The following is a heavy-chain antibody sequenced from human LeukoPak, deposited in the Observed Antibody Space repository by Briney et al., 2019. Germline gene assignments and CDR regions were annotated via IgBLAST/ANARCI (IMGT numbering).Heavy chain of an antibody. CDR2: ISAYNGNT. CDR3: ARQLKAVAGYYYYMDV. Sequence: ASVKVSCKASGYTFTSYGISWVRQAPGQGLEWMGWISAYNGNTNYAQKLQGRVTMTTDTSTSTAYMELRSLRSDDTAAYYCARQLKAVAGYYYYMDVWGKGTTVTVSS. D-gene: IGHD6-19*01. V-gene: IGHV1-18*01. J-gene: IGHJ6*03. CDR1: GYTFTSYG.